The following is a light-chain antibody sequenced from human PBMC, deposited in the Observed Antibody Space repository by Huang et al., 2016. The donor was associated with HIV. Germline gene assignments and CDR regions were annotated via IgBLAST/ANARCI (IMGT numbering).Light chain of an antibody. CDR1: QSLLYKSNNDNY. V-gene: IGKV4-1*01. CDR3: QQYYITPLT. CDR2: WAS. Sequence: DIVLTQSPDSLAVSLGERATNNCKSSQSLLYKSNNDNYLAWYQQKPGQPPKLLISWASTRESGVPDRFSGSGSGSDFTLTISSLQAEDVAVYYCQQYYITPLTFGGGTKVEI. J-gene: IGKJ4*01.